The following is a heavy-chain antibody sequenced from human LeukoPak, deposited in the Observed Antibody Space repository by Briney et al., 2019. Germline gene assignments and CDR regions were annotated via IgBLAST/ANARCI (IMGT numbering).Heavy chain of an antibody. Sequence: GGSLRLSCAASGFILSDYNMNWVRQAPGKGLEWVSFISISGTYITYADSVKGRFTISRDNAKNSLYLQMNSLRAEDTAVYSCARDLSATARAYDYWGQGTQVTVSS. J-gene: IGHJ4*02. V-gene: IGHV3-21*01. CDR2: ISISGTYI. CDR3: ARDLSATARAYDY. CDR1: GFILSDYN. D-gene: IGHD1-26*01.